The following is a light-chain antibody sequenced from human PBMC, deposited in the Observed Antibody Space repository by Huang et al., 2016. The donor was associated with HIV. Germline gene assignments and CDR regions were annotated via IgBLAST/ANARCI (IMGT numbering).Light chain of an antibody. CDR2: AAS. Sequence: DIQMTQSPSSLSASVGDRVTITCRASQGIKNYLAWYQQKPGTGPKLLIYAASTLQSGVPARFSGSGSETDFILTISGLQPEDVATYYCQKYDSAPLTFGGGTKVEIK. CDR3: QKYDSAPLT. V-gene: IGKV1-27*01. J-gene: IGKJ4*01. CDR1: QGIKNY.